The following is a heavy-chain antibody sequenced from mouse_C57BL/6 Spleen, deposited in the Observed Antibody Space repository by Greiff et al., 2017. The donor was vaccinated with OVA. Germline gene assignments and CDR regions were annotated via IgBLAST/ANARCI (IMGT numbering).Heavy chain of an antibody. Sequence: EVKLVESGGGLVKPGGSPKLSCAASGFTFSDYGMHWVRQAPEKGLEWVAYISSGSSTIYYAETVKGRFTISRDNAKNTLFLQMTSLRSEDTAMYYCARGGTAYYFDYWGQGTTLTVSS. CDR3: ARGGTAYYFDY. D-gene: IGHD1-2*01. V-gene: IGHV5-17*01. J-gene: IGHJ2*01. CDR2: ISSGSSTI. CDR1: GFTFSDYG.